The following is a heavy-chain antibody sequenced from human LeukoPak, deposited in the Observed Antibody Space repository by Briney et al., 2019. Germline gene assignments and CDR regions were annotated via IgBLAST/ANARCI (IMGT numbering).Heavy chain of an antibody. CDR3: AKATSVTTLFDY. J-gene: IGHJ4*02. CDR1: GFIFSSYG. CDR2: ISGSGSGGST. V-gene: IGHV3-23*01. D-gene: IGHD4-17*01. Sequence: GGSLRLSCAASGFIFSSYGMTWVRQAPGKGLEWVSAISGSGSGGSTYYADSVKGRFTISRDNSKNTLYLQMNSPRVEDTAVYYCAKATSVTTLFDYWGQGTLVTVSS.